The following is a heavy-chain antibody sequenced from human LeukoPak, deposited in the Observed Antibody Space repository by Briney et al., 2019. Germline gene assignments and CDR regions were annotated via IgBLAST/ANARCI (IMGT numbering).Heavy chain of an antibody. CDR2: IYYSGST. CDR3: ARHWRQQLVLDY. D-gene: IGHD6-6*01. J-gene: IGHJ4*02. V-gene: IGHV4-39*01. Sequence: SETLSLTCTVSGGSISSSSYYWGWIRQPPGKGWGWIGSIYYSGSTYYNPSLKSRVTISVDTSKNQFSLKLSSVTAADTAVYYCARHWRQQLVLDYWGQGTLVTVSS. CDR1: GGSISSSSYY.